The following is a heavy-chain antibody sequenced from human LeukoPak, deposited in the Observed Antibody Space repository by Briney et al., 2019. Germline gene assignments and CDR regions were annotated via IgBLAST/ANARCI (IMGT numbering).Heavy chain of an antibody. CDR2: ISYDGSNK. V-gene: IGHV3-30*03. D-gene: IGHD3-16*01. J-gene: IGHJ4*02. CDR1: GFTFSSYG. CDR3: AREVGGGASGQ. Sequence: PGGSLRLSCAASGFTFSSYGMHWVRQAPGKGLERVAVISYDGSNKYYADSVKGRFTISRDNSKNTLYLQMNSLRVEDTAVYYCAREVGGGASGQWGQGTLVTVSS.